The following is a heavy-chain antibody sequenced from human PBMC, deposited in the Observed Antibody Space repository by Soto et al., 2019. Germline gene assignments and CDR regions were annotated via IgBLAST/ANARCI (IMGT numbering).Heavy chain of an antibody. V-gene: IGHV1-69*01. J-gene: IGHJ2*01. D-gene: IGHD3-22*01. CDR1: GGTFSSYA. CDR2: IIPIFGTA. CDR3: ARGPRWLLPTDWYFDL. Sequence: QVQLVQSGAEVQKPGSSVKVSCKASGGTFSSYAISWVRQAPGQGLEWMGGIIPIFGTANYAQKFQGRVTITADESTSTAYMELSSLRSEDTAVYYCARGPRWLLPTDWYFDLWGRGTLVTVSS.